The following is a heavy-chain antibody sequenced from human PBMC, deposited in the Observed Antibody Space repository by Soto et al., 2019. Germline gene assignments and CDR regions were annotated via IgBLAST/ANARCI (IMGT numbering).Heavy chain of an antibody. J-gene: IGHJ4*02. CDR3: ARTHVDIVATITSYYFDY. CDR2: IYYSGST. V-gene: IGHV4-31*03. CDR1: GGSISSGGYY. Sequence: LSLTCTVSGGSISSGGYYWSWIRQHPGKGLEWIGYIYYSGSTYYNPSLKSRVTISVDTSKNQFSLKLSSVTAADTAVYYCARTHVDIVATITSYYFDYWGQGTLVTVSS. D-gene: IGHD5-12*01.